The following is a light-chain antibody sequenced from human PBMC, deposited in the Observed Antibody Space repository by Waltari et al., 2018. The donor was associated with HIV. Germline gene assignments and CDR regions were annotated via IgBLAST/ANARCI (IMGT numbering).Light chain of an antibody. CDR3: QQYFAYPRT. CDR1: QHIGND. Sequence: IQMTQSPASLSASVGDRVTITCRASQHIGNDLAWYQQKPGKAPEVLMYAASNVQVDVPSRFSGRGHGTDFNFTISCLQPEDFATYFCQQYFAYPRTFGQGTRVEIK. J-gene: IGKJ3*01. CDR2: AAS. V-gene: IGKV1-6*01.